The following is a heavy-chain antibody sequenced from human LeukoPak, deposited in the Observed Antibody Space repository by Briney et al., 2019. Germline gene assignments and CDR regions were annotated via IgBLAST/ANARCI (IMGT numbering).Heavy chain of an antibody. CDR2: VKKDGSET. CDR1: GFTFSTSW. Sequence: GGSLRLSCAASGFTFSTSWMSWVRQVPGKGLEWVANVKKDGSETYYVDSVKGRFTISRDNAKNSLYLQMNSLRAEDTAMYYCARGRYSGTTYYFDYWGQGTLVTVSS. V-gene: IGHV3-7*03. D-gene: IGHD5-12*01. J-gene: IGHJ4*02. CDR3: ARGRYSGTTYYFDY.